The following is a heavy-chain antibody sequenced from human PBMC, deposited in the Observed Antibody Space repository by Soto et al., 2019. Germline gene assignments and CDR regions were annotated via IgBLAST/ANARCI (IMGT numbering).Heavy chain of an antibody. CDR1: GGSIISYY. Sequence: SETLSLTCTVSGGSIISYYWSWIRQPPGKGLEWIGYIYYSGITNYNPSLKSRVTISVDTSKNQFSLKLSSVTAADTAVYYCARYKSNYYYGMDVWGQGTTVTVSS. D-gene: IGHD1-20*01. J-gene: IGHJ6*02. V-gene: IGHV4-59*01. CDR3: ARYKSNYYYGMDV. CDR2: IYYSGIT.